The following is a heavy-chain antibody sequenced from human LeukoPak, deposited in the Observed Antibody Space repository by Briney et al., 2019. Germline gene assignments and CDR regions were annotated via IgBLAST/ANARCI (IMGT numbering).Heavy chain of an antibody. J-gene: IGHJ6*02. CDR1: VFTFDGYA. Sequence: GGCLRLSRAASVFTFDGYAMHCVRQAPGKGLEWGSGISWNSGSIGYADSVRGRFTISKDNAKNSLYPEMNSLRAEDTALYYCVEVFVLTGYYGLDVWGLGTTVTVSS. CDR3: VEVFVLTGYYGLDV. CDR2: ISWNSGSI. V-gene: IGHV3-9*01. D-gene: IGHD3-10*02.